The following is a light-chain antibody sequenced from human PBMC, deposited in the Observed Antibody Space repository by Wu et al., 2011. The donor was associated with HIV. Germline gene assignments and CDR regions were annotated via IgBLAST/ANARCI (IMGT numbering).Light chain of an antibody. J-gene: IGKJ2*01. Sequence: EIVLTQSPGTLSLSPGERATLSCRASQSVSISYLAWYQQKPGQSPRLLIYGASSRATGVPDRFSVSGSGPDFTLIISRLEPEDFAVYYCQQYGGSPLYTFGQGDQAG. CDR3: QQYGGSPLYT. CDR1: QSVSISY. CDR2: GAS. V-gene: IGKV3-20*01.